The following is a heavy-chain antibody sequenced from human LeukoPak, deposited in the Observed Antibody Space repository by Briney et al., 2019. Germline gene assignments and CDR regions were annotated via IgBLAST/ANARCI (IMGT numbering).Heavy chain of an antibody. J-gene: IGHJ6*03. V-gene: IGHV4-39*01. Sequence: SETLSLTCTVSGGSISGSSYYWGWIRQPPGKGLEWIGSIYYSGSTYYNPSLKSRVTISVDTSKNQFSLKLSSVTAADTAVYYCARPPLRYDSSGYYYYMDVWGKGTTVTVSS. CDR1: GGSISGSSYY. CDR2: IYYSGST. CDR3: ARPPLRYDSSGYYYYMDV. D-gene: IGHD3-22*01.